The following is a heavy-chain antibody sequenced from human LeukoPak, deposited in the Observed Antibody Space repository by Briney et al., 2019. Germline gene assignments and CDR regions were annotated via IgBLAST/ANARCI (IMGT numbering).Heavy chain of an antibody. CDR3: ARAGYGSGSWIYDY. J-gene: IGHJ4*02. CDR2: ISAYNGNT. Sequence: GSVKVSCKASGYTFTSYGISWVRQAPGQGLEWMGWISAYNGNTNYAQKLQGRVTMTTDTSTSTAYMELRSLRSADTAVYYCARAGYGSGSWIYDYWGQGTLVTVSS. V-gene: IGHV1-18*01. D-gene: IGHD3-10*01. CDR1: GYTFTSYG.